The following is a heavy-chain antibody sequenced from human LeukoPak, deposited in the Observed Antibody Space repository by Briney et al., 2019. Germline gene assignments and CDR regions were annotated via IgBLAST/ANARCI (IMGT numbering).Heavy chain of an antibody. CDR3: ARERYYYDSSGYPIHQTLRGAFDI. V-gene: IGHV4-61*02. D-gene: IGHD3-22*01. CDR1: GGSISSGSYY. CDR2: IYTSGST. J-gene: IGHJ3*02. Sequence: SETLSLTCTVSGGSISSGSYYWSWIRQPAGKGLEWIGRIYTSGSTNYNPSLKSRVTISVDKSKNQFSLKLSSVTAADTAVYYCARERYYYDSSGYPIHQTLRGAFDIWGQGTMVTVSS.